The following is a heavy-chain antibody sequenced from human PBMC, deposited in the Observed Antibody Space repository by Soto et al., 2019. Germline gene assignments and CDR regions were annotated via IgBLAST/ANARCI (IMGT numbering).Heavy chain of an antibody. Sequence: SETLSLTCTVSGGSISSYYWSWIRQPPGKGLEWIGYIYYSGSTNYNPSLKSRVTISVDTSKNQFSLKLSSVTAADTAVYYCARESSSSWDYYYYYGMDVRGQGTTVTVSS. J-gene: IGHJ6*02. D-gene: IGHD6-13*01. CDR3: ARESSSSWDYYYYYGMDV. CDR2: IYYSGST. V-gene: IGHV4-59*01. CDR1: GGSISSYY.